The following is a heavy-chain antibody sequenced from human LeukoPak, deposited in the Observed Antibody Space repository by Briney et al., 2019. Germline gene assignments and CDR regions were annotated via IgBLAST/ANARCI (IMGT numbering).Heavy chain of an antibody. CDR2: IYSGGST. V-gene: IGHV3-53*01. CDR3: ASGSGSYRTPYYYMDV. J-gene: IGHJ6*03. D-gene: IGHD3-10*01. Sequence: GGSLRLSCAASGFTVSSNYMSWVSQAPGKGLEWVSVIYSGGSTYYADSVKGRFTISRDNSKYTLYLQMNSLRAEDTAVYYCASGSGSYRTPYYYMDVWGTGTTVTVSS. CDR1: GFTVSSNY.